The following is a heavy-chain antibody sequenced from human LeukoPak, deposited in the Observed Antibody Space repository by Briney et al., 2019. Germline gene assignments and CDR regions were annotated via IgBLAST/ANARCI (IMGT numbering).Heavy chain of an antibody. CDR3: AQGGVITTSPRFGY. J-gene: IGHJ4*02. Sequence: GGSLRLSCAASGFTFSSYAMSWVRQPPGKGLEWVSAISGSGGSTYYADSVKGRFTISRDNSKNTLYLQMNSLRAEGPAGSYCAQGGVITTSPRFGYWGQGTLVPVS. CDR1: GFTFSSYA. V-gene: IGHV3-23*01. CDR2: ISGSGGST. D-gene: IGHD3-22*01.